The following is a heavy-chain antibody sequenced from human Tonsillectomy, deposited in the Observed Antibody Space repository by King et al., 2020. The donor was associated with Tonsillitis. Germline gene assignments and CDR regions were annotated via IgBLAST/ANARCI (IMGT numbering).Heavy chain of an antibody. CDR3: AKDGSPYQHWYFDL. CDR1: GFTFSSYA. D-gene: IGHD2-2*01. CDR2: ISGSGGSDVST. V-gene: IGHV3-23*04. J-gene: IGHJ2*01. Sequence: VQLVESGGGLVQPGGSLRLSCAASGFTFSSYAMTWVRQAPGKGLEWVSAISGSGGSDVSTYYADSVKGRFAISRDNSKTTLYLQMKSLRPEDTAVYYCAKDGSPYQHWYFDLWGRGTLVTVSS.